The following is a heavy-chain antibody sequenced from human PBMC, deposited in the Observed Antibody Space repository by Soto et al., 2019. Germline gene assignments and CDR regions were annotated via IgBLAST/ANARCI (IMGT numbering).Heavy chain of an antibody. CDR3: ARIPLAVRYFDWLNWVDP. J-gene: IGHJ5*02. CDR2: IYYTGST. Sequence: SETLSLTCTVSGGSISPYYWSWIRQPPGKGLEWIGYIYYTGSTDYNSSLKSRVTISVDTSKNQISLKLSSVTAADTAVYYCARIPLAVRYFDWLNWVDPWGQGTLVTVS. CDR1: GGSISPYY. V-gene: IGHV4-59*01. D-gene: IGHD3-9*01.